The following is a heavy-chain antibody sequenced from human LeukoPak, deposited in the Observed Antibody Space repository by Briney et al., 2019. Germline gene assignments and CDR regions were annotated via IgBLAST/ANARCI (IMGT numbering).Heavy chain of an antibody. CDR3: ARVIGGYYDSSGYFYYYYGMDV. Sequence: SETLSLTCTVSGGSISSYYWSWIRQPPGEGLEWIGYIYYSGSTNYNPSLKSRVTISVDTSKNQFSLKLSSVTAADTAVYYCARVIGGYYDSSGYFYYYYGMDVWGQGTTVTVSS. V-gene: IGHV4-59*01. CDR1: GGSISSYY. CDR2: IYYSGST. J-gene: IGHJ6*02. D-gene: IGHD3-22*01.